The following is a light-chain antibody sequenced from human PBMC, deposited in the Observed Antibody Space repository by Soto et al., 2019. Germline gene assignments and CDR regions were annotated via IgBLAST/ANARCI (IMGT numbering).Light chain of an antibody. Sequence: EIVLTQSPGTLSLSPGERATLSCRASQSVNSRLAWYQHKPGQAPRLLISGASSRATGIPDRFSGSGSATDVTLTISRLEPEDFALYYCQHYGRSPITFGQGTRLEIK. CDR1: QSVNSR. V-gene: IGKV3-20*01. CDR2: GAS. CDR3: QHYGRSPIT. J-gene: IGKJ5*01.